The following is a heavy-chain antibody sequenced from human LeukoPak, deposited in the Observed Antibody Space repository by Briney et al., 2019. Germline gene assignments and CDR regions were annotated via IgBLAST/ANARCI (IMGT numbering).Heavy chain of an antibody. V-gene: IGHV3-30-3*01. J-gene: IGHJ4*02. D-gene: IGHD3-10*01. CDR1: GFTFSSYA. Sequence: GGSLRLSCAASGFTFSSYAMHWVRQAPGKGLEWVAVISYDGSNKYYADSVKGRFTISRDNSKNTLYLQMNSLRAEDTAVYYCASSRGGPHGYWGQGTLVTVSS. CDR3: ASSRGGPHGY. CDR2: ISYDGSNK.